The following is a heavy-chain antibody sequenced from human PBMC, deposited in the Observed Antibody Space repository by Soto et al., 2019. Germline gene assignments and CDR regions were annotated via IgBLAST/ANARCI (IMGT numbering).Heavy chain of an antibody. D-gene: IGHD2-21*02. Sequence: EVQLLESGGGFVQPGASLRLSCAASGFTFGNYGMNWVRQAPGKGLEWVSGISGGGGSTYYADSVKGRFTISRDPSKNTVFLEMNSLRAEDTAVYYCAKGFIVVVTVLRPDDAFDVWGQGTLVTVSS. CDR2: ISGGGGST. CDR3: AKGFIVVVTVLRPDDAFDV. CDR1: GFTFGNYG. J-gene: IGHJ3*01. V-gene: IGHV3-23*01.